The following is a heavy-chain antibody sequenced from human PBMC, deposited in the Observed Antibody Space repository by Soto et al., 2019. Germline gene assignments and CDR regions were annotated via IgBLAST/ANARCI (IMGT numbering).Heavy chain of an antibody. CDR3: AKVGYCSGGSCTNDAFDI. CDR1: GFTFSSYA. V-gene: IGHV3-23*01. J-gene: IGHJ3*02. D-gene: IGHD2-15*01. Sequence: GGSLRLSCAASGFTFSSYAMSWVRQAPGKGLEWVSAISGSGGSTYYADSVKGRFTISRDNSKNTLYLQMNSLRAEDTAVYYCAKVGYCSGGSCTNDAFDIWGQGTMVTVSS. CDR2: ISGSGGST.